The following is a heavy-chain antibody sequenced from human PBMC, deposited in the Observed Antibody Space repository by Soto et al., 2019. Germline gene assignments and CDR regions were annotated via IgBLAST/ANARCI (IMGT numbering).Heavy chain of an antibody. CDR2: ISVDGSST. J-gene: IGHJ1*01. CDR3: AREDESSGHAGTFQH. CDR1: GFSFSSYV. D-gene: IGHD3-22*01. Sequence: QVQLVESGGGVVQPGRSLRLSCTVFGFSFSSYVMHWVRQAPGEGLEWVAGISVDGSSTHYADSVKGRFTISRDNSKNTMYLQMDSLTAEETTVYYCAREDESSGHAGTFQHWGQGTLVTVSS. V-gene: IGHV3-30-3*01.